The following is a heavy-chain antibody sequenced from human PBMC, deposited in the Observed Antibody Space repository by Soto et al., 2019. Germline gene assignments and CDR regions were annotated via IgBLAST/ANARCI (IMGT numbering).Heavy chain of an antibody. D-gene: IGHD1-20*01. J-gene: IGHJ4*02. V-gene: IGHV1-18*01. Sequence: GASVKVSCKASGYTFTSYGISWVRQAPGQGLEWMGWISAYNGNTNYAQKLQGRVTMTTDTSTSTAYMELNSLRAEDTAVYYCAKAISGYNAPLDHWGQGTRVTVSS. CDR1: GYTFTSYG. CDR2: ISAYNGNT. CDR3: AKAISGYNAPLDH.